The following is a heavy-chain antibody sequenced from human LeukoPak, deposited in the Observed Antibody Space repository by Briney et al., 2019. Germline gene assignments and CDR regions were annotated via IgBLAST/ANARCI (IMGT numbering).Heavy chain of an antibody. D-gene: IGHD6-13*01. CDR2: IYYSGST. CDR3: AASIAAAGTRYFQH. V-gene: IGHV4-61*08. Sequence: PSETLSLTCTVSGGSVSSGGYYWSWIRQPPGKGLEWIGYIYYSGSTNYNPSLKSRVTISVDTSKNQFSLKLSSVTAADTAVYYCAASIAAAGTRYFQHWGQGTLVTVSS. CDR1: GGSVSSGGYY. J-gene: IGHJ1*01.